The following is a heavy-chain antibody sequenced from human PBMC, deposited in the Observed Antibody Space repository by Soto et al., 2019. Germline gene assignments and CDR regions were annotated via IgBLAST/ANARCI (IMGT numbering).Heavy chain of an antibody. V-gene: IGHV3-30-3*01. CDR2: IAYDGINT. Sequence: GGSLRLSCVAAGFNFGTYAIHWVRQAPGKGLQWVALIAYDGINTYYADSVKGRFTISRDNSKNTLHLQMNSLRPEDTGVYFCARVTPGNNLYYFSGLDVWGQGTSVTVSS. D-gene: IGHD1-1*01. J-gene: IGHJ6*02. CDR1: GFNFGTYA. CDR3: ARVTPGNNLYYFSGLDV.